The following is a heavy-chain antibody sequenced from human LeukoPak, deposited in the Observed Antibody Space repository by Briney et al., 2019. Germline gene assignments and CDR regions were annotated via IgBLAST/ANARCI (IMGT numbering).Heavy chain of an antibody. CDR2: IKQYGSEK. J-gene: IGHJ3*02. D-gene: IGHD3-22*01. V-gene: IGHV3-7*04. CDR3: ARFGLSSHRQKRITMTPHAFDI. Sequence: GGSLTLSCAASGFTLSSYWMSWVRQAPGKGLEWVANIKQYGSEKYYLDSVKGRFTISRDNAMNSLYLQMNSLRAEDTAVYYCARFGLSSHRQKRITMTPHAFDIWGQGTMVTVSS. CDR1: GFTLSSYW.